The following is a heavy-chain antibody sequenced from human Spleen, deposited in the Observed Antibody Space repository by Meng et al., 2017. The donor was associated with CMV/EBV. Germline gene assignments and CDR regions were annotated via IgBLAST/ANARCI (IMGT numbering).Heavy chain of an antibody. V-gene: IGHV3-11*01. J-gene: IGHJ6*02. CDR1: GFTFSDVC. CDR2: IDHSYVTV. CDR3: ARDIVVVPAAMTPFFGGYYYGMDV. D-gene: IGHD2-2*01. Sequence: GESLKISCAVSGFTFSDVCMSWFRQAPGKGLEWISYIDHSYVTVYNEDSVEGRFTVSRDNVENSFFLQMNSLRAEDTAVYYCARDIVVVPAAMTPFFGGYYYGMDVWGQGTTVTVSS.